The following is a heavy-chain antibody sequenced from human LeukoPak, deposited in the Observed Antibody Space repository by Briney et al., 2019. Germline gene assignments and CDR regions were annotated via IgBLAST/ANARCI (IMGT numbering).Heavy chain of an antibody. CDR3: AREDDRSFGAYDC. D-gene: IGHD4-17*01. J-gene: IGHJ4*02. V-gene: IGHV1-18*04. CDR2: VSKYSGNA. Sequence: ASVKVSCKASGYTFTGYYIHWVRQAPGQGLEWMGWVSKYSGNADYAPKFQGRVSMTTDTSTRTAYMELRSLRPDDTAVYFCAREDDRSFGAYDCWGQGTLVTVSS. CDR1: GYTFTGYY.